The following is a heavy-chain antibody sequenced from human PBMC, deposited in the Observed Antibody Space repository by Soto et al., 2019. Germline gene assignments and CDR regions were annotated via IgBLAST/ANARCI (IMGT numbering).Heavy chain of an antibody. V-gene: IGHV4-34*01. J-gene: IGHJ6*02. CDR2: SNHRGST. CDR1: GGSFSAY. D-gene: IGHD6-19*01. Sequence: QVQLQQWGAGLLKPSETLSLTCAVYGGSFSAYWNWIRQPPGKGLEWIGESNHRGSTNYNPSLKSRVTISVDTSKNQFSLKLTSVTAADTAVYYCARASGGMDVWGQGTTVTVSS. CDR3: ARASGGMDV.